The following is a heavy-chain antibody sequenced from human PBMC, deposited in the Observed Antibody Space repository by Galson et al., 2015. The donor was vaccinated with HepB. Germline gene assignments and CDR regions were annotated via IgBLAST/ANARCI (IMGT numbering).Heavy chain of an antibody. D-gene: IGHD3-10*01. V-gene: IGHV3-23*01. CDR3: AKDQSPVTMVRDGNYFDY. Sequence: SLRLSCAASGFTVSSNYMSWVRQAPGKGLEWVSVISGSGGSTYYADSVKGRFTISRDNSKNTLYLQMNSLRAEDTAVYYCAKDQSPVTMVRDGNYFDYWGQGTLVTVSS. J-gene: IGHJ4*02. CDR1: GFTVSSNY. CDR2: ISGSGGST.